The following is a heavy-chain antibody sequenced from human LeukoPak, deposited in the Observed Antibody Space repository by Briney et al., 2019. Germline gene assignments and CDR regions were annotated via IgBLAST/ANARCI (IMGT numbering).Heavy chain of an antibody. CDR2: INHSGST. J-gene: IGHJ4*02. Sequence: PSETLSLTCAVYGGSFSGYYWSWIRQPPGKGLEWIGEINHSGSTNYNPSLRRRGTISVDTSKNQFSLKLSSVTAADTAVYYCARGTDTAMKNWGQGTLVTVSS. V-gene: IGHV4-34*01. CDR3: ARGTDTAMKN. D-gene: IGHD5-18*01. CDR1: GGSFSGYY.